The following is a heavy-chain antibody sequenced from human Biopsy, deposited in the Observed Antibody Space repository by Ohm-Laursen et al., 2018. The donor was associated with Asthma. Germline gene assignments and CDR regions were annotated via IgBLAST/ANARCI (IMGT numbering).Heavy chain of an antibody. D-gene: IGHD6-19*01. Sequence: VTLSLTCSVSGDAISTTNYWSWIRQPPWKRLEWIGSVYYSGTSYYNPSLKGRPTISVDTSKNQFSLNLGSATAADTAVYYCARHWSGNGWQDMYNYFDPWGQGTLVTVSS. CDR2: VYYSGTS. J-gene: IGHJ5*02. CDR3: ARHWSGNGWQDMYNYFDP. CDR1: GDAISTTNY. V-gene: IGHV4-39*01.